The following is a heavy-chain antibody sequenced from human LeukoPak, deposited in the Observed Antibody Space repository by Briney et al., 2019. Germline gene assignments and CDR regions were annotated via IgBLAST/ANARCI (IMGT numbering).Heavy chain of an antibody. V-gene: IGHV1-2*02. CDR2: INPNDGTT. CDR3: ARTSDYYNYYFDY. J-gene: IGHJ4*02. D-gene: IGHD4-11*01. Sequence: ASVKVSCKASGYRFTDYYVHWVRQAPARGLEWMGWINPNDGTTNYAQKYQGRVTMITDTSISTAYMELSNLRSDDTDVDCCARTSDYYNYYFDYWGQGTPVTVSS. CDR1: GYRFTDYY.